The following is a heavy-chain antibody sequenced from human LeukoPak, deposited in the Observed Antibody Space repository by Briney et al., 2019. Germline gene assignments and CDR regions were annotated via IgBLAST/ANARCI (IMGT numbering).Heavy chain of an antibody. CDR3: AREARWSKAFDI. D-gene: IGHD4-23*01. J-gene: IGHJ3*02. CDR2: IYTSGST. Sequence: SETLSLTCTVSGGSISSYYWSWIRQPAGKGLEWIGRIYTSGSTNYNPSLKSRVTMSVDTSKNQFSLKLRSVTAADTAVYYCAREARWSKAFDIWGQGTMVTVSS. CDR1: GGSISSYY. V-gene: IGHV4-4*07.